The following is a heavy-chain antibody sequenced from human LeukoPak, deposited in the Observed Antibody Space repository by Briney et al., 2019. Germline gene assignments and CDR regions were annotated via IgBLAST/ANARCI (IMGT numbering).Heavy chain of an antibody. CDR2: ISSSGSPI. V-gene: IGHV3-48*01. CDR1: GFTLSDFS. D-gene: IGHD6-13*01. CDR3: ARETSTWYPMDS. J-gene: IGHJ4*02. Sequence: GGSLRLSCAASGFTLSDFSMNWVRQAPGKGLEWVSYISSSGSPIYYADSLKGRFTISRDTAKNSLYLQINSLRAEDTAVYYCARETSTWYPMDSWGQETLVTVSS.